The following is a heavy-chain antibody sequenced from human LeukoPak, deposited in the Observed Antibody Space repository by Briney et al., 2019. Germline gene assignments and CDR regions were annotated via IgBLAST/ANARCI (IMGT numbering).Heavy chain of an antibody. V-gene: IGHV1-69*13. J-gene: IGHJ4*02. CDR2: IIPIFGTA. D-gene: IGHD3-10*01. CDR1: GGTFSSYA. Sequence: SVKVSFKASGGTFSSYAISWVRQAPRQGLEWMGGIIPIFGTANYAQKFQGRVTITADESTSTAYMELSSLRSEDTAVYYCARVKPSIYGSGSLSPDYWGQGTLVTVSS. CDR3: ARVKPSIYGSGSLSPDY.